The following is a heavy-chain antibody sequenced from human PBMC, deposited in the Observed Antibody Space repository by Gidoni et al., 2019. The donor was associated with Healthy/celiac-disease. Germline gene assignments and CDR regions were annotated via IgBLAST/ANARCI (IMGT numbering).Heavy chain of an antibody. J-gene: IGHJ6*02. V-gene: IGHV1-69*02. CDR3: ARGEVRQWPKYYYYYYGMDV. CDR1: GGTFSSYT. D-gene: IGHD6-19*01. CDR2: IIPILGIA. Sequence: QVQLVQSGAEVKKPGSSVKVSCKASGGTFSSYTISCVRQAPGQGLEWMGRIIPILGIANYAQKFQGRVTITADKSTSTAYMELSSLRSEDTAVYYCARGEVRQWPKYYYYYYGMDVWGQGTTVTVSS.